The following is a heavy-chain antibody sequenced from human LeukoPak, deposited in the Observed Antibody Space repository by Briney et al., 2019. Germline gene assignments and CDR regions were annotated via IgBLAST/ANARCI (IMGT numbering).Heavy chain of an antibody. V-gene: IGHV3-21*01. CDR3: ARAHYDFNFDY. CDR1: GFTFSSYS. D-gene: IGHD3-3*01. Sequence: GGSLRLSCAASGFTFSSYSMNWVRQAPGKGLEWVSSISSSSSYIYHADSVKGRFTISRDNAKNSLYLQMNSLRAEDTAVYYCARAHYDFNFDYWGQGTLVTVSS. J-gene: IGHJ4*02. CDR2: ISSSSSYI.